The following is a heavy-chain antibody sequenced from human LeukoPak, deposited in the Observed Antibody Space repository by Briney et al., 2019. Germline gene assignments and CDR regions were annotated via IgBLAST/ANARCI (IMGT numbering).Heavy chain of an antibody. D-gene: IGHD3-10*01. CDR2: ITGSGGST. CDR3: AKGGQSFGSGELPLNWFDP. CDR1: GFTFSTYA. Sequence: GGSLRLSCAASGFTFSTYAMSWVRQVPGKGLEWVSSITGSGGSTYYADSVKGRFTISRDNSKNTLYLQMNSLRAEDTAAYYCAKGGQSFGSGELPLNWFDPWGQGTLVTVSP. J-gene: IGHJ5*02. V-gene: IGHV3-23*01.